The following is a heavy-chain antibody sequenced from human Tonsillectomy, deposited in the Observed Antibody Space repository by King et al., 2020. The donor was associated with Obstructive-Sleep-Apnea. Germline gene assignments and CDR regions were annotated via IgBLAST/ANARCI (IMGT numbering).Heavy chain of an antibody. CDR2: INCGGSA. V-gene: IGHV4-30-4*01. Sequence: VQLQESGPGLVKPSQTLSLTCSVSGDSIRSGFYYCAWIRQPPGEGLEWTRLINCGGSASYNLSLKRRLPMSINLSKSQPSLKLGALSSTRPSRGDCPYSGALVGLITFFRKSHGGGVDVWGQGATVTVSS. CDR3: PYSGALVGLITFFRKSHGGGVDV. CDR1: GDSIRSGFYY. J-gene: IGHJ6*02. D-gene: IGHD2/OR15-2a*01.